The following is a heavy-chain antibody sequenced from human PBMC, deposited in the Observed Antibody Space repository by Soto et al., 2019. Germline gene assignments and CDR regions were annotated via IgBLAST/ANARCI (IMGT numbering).Heavy chain of an antibody. CDR2: ISPHKGDT. Sequence: ASVKVSCKTSGYTFSSIGISWVRQAPGQGLEWMGWISPHKGDTYYAQRLQGRVAMTTDTSTSTAYMELRSLRSDDTAVYFCARDLDASGSYYTNYWGQGTLVTVSS. V-gene: IGHV1-18*01. J-gene: IGHJ4*02. CDR3: ARDLDASGSYYTNY. CDR1: GYTFSSIG. D-gene: IGHD3-10*01.